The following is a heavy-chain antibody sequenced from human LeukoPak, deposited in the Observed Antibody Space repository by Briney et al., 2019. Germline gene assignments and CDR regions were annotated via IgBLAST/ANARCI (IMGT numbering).Heavy chain of an antibody. D-gene: IGHD3-10*01. J-gene: IGHJ4*02. CDR2: TYYRSKWYN. CDR1: GDSVSGASAA. CDR3: ATSRRSHPFY. Sequence: SQALSLTCAISGDSVSGASAAWNWIRQSPSRGLEWLGRTYYRSKWYNDYAESVKTRITINPDTSKNQFSLQLNSVTPEDTAVYYCATSRRSHPFYWGQGTLVTVSS. V-gene: IGHV6-1*01.